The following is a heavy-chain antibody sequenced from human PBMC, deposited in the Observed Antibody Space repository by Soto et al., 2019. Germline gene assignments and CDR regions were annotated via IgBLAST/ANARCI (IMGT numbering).Heavy chain of an antibody. D-gene: IGHD3-22*01. CDR1: GGSISSNNW. CDR2: IYHSGST. Sequence: QVQLQESGPGLVKPSGTLSLTCAVSGGSISSNNWWSWVRHPPGKGLEWIGEIYHSGSTNYNPSLASRVTILVDKSKNKFSLNLSSVTAADTAVYYCARRTDYYASSGTFDYWGQGTLVTVSS. CDR3: ARRTDYYASSGTFDY. J-gene: IGHJ4*02. V-gene: IGHV4-4*02.